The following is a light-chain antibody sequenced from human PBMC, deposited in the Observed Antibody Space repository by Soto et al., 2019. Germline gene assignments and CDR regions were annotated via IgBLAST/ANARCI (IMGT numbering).Light chain of an antibody. J-gene: IGKJ1*01. Sequence: DIVMTQSPDSLAVSLGGRATINCKSSQSVLYSSNNKNYLAWYQQKPGQPPKLLIYWASTRESGVPDRFSGSGSGTDFTLTISSLQAEDVAVYYCQQYTGPWTFGQGTKVEIK. V-gene: IGKV4-1*01. CDR3: QQYTGPWT. CDR2: WAS. CDR1: QSVLYSSNNKNY.